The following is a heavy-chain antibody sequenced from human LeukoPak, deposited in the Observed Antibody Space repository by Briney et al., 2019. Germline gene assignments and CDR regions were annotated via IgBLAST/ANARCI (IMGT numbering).Heavy chain of an antibody. CDR1: RFTFSNYA. Sequence: PGGSLRLSCAASRFTFSNYAMSWVRQAPGKGLEWVSAITGNGDYTDYADSVKGRFTISRDNSKNTAYLQMNSLRSEDTAVYYCAKRSGINYGFFDSGGQGTLVTVSS. J-gene: IGHJ4*02. V-gene: IGHV3-23*01. CDR3: AKRSGINYGFFDS. D-gene: IGHD1-26*01. CDR2: ITGNGDYT.